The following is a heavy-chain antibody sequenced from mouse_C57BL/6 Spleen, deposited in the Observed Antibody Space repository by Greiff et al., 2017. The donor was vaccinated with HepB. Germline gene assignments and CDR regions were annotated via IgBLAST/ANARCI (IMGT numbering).Heavy chain of an antibody. CDR3: ASHYYGSSYPGYFDV. Sequence: QVQLQQSGAELVKPGASVKISCKASGYAFSSYWMNWVKQRPGKGLEWIGQIYPGDGDTNYNGKFKGKATLTADKSSSTAYMQLSSLTSEDSAVYFCASHYYGSSYPGYFDVWGTGTTVTVSS. D-gene: IGHD1-1*01. J-gene: IGHJ1*03. CDR2: IYPGDGDT. CDR1: GYAFSSYW. V-gene: IGHV1-80*01.